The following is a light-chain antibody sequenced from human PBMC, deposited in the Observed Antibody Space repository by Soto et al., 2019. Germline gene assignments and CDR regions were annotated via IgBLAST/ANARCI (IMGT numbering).Light chain of an antibody. CDR1: QSVNNNY. V-gene: IGKV3-20*01. CDR3: QQYGSSGT. CDR2: GAS. J-gene: IGKJ1*01. Sequence: IVLTQSPGTLSLSPGERATLSCRASQSVNNNYLAWYQQKPGQAPRLLIYGASSRATGIPDRFSGSGSGTDFTLTISRLEPEDFAVYYCQQYGSSGTFGQGTKVDIK.